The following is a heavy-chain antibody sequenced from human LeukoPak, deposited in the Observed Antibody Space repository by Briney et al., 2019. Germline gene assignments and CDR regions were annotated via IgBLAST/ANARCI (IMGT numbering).Heavy chain of an antibody. CDR1: GFTFSSYG. CDR2: IWYDGSNK. CDR3: ARNTARALDY. D-gene: IGHD5-18*01. V-gene: IGHV3-33*01. Sequence: GGSLRLSCAASGFTFSSYGMHWVRQAPGKGLEWVAVIWYDGSNKYYADSVMGRFTISRDNSKNTLYLQMNSLRAEDTAMYYCARNTARALDYWGQGTLVTVSS. J-gene: IGHJ4*02.